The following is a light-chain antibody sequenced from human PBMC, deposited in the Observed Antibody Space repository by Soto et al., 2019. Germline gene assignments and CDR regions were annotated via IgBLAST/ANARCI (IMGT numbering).Light chain of an antibody. V-gene: IGKV3-15*01. J-gene: IGKJ1*01. CDR1: QSFSSS. CDR3: QQYHNWWT. Sequence: ESVLTQSPATLSLSPGERATLSCRASQSFSSSLAWYQQKPGQAPRLLVYDASNRVTGIPARFSGSGSGTEFTLTISSLQSEDFAVYYCQQYHNWWTFGQGTKVDIK. CDR2: DAS.